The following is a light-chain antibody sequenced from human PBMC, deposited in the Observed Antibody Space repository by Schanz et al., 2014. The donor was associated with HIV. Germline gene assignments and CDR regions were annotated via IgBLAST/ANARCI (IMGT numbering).Light chain of an antibody. CDR1: SSNIGINT. Sequence: QLVLTQPPSVSGTPGQRVTILCSGSSSNIGINTVNWYQHLPGTAPKLLMYANMERPSGVPDRFSGSGSGTSASLAISGLQSEDEADYYCATWDDSLSGVFGGGTKLTVL. V-gene: IGLV1-44*01. CDR2: ANM. J-gene: IGLJ3*02. CDR3: ATWDDSLSGV.